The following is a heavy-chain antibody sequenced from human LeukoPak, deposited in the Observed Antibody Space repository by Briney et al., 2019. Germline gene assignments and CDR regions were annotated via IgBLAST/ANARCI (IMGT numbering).Heavy chain of an antibody. D-gene: IGHD5-18*01. CDR3: ARSPWIQLWLGAFDI. J-gene: IGHJ3*02. Sequence: SETLSLTCAVSGYSISSGYYWGWIRPPPGKGLEWIGSIYHSGSTYYNPSLKSRVTISVDTSKNQFSLKLSSVTAADTAVYYCARSPWIQLWLGAFDIWGQGTMVTVSS. CDR2: IYHSGST. CDR1: GYSISSGYY. V-gene: IGHV4-38-2*01.